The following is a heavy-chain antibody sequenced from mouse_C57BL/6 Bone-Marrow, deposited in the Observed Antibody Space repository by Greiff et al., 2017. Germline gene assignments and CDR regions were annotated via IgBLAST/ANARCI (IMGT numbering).Heavy chain of an antibody. Sequence: EVQRVESGGGLVQPKGSLKLSCAASGFSFNTYAMNWVRQAPGKGLEWVARIRSKSNNYATYYADSVKDRFTISRDDSESMLYLQMNNLKTEDTAMYYCVRLTYYYAMDDWGQGTSVTVSS. CDR2: IRSKSNNYAT. CDR1: GFSFNTYA. CDR3: VRLTYYYAMDD. V-gene: IGHV10-1*01. J-gene: IGHJ4*01. D-gene: IGHD1-1*01.